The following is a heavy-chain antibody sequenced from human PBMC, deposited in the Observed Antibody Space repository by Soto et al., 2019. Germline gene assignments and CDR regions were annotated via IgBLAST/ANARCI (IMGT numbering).Heavy chain of an antibody. D-gene: IGHD3-10*01. Sequence: PGESLKISCQGSGYSFINYWIASVRQMPGKGLEWMGIIFPSDSDTRYSPSFEGQVTISADKSLSTAYLRWSSLKASDSAVYYCARLGSGMDVWGQGTTVTVSS. CDR1: GYSFINYW. CDR3: ARLGSGMDV. V-gene: IGHV5-51*01. CDR2: IFPSDSDT. J-gene: IGHJ6*02.